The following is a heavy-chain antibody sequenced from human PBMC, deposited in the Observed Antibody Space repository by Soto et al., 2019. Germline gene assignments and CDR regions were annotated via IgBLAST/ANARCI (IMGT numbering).Heavy chain of an antibody. J-gene: IGHJ6*03. CDR2: INHSGST. D-gene: IGHD3-10*01. V-gene: IGHV4-34*01. Sequence: PSETLSLTCAVYGGSFSGYYWSWIRQPPGKGLEWIGEINHSGSTNYNPSLKSRVTISVDTSKNQFSLKLSSVTAADTAVYYCASIKSNSYYYYMDVWGKGTTVTVSS. CDR3: ASIKSNSYYYYMDV. CDR1: GGSFSGYY.